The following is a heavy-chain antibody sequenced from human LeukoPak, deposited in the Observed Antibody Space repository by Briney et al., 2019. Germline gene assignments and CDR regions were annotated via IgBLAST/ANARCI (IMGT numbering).Heavy chain of an antibody. D-gene: IGHD2-8*01. J-gene: IGHJ4*02. CDR3: ARGGHCTNGVCYTFDY. V-gene: IGHV1-18*01. CDR1: GYTFGIYG. CDR2: ISPYNGNT. Sequence: ASVKVSCKASGYTFGIYGISWVRQAPGQGLEWMGWISPYNGNTNQAHKLQGRVTMTTDTSTSTAYMELRSLRSDDTAVYYCARGGHCTNGVCYTFDYWGQGTLVTVSS.